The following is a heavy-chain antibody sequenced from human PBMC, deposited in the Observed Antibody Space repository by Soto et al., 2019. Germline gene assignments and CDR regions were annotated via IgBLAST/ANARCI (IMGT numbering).Heavy chain of an antibody. D-gene: IGHD2-21*01. Sequence: SQTLSLTCTVSGDSITSYNWNWLRQPPGKALEWIGYVYSSGSTNYNPSLKSRVTISVDTSRNQFSLKVNSVTAADTALYYCARRAVVAVTGSLDNWLDPWGQGILVTVSS. CDR2: VYSSGST. J-gene: IGHJ5*02. CDR3: ARRAVVAVTGSLDNWLDP. V-gene: IGHV4-59*01. CDR1: GDSITSYN.